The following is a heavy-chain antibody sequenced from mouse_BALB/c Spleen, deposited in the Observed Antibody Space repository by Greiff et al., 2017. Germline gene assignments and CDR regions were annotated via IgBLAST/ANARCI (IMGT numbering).Heavy chain of an antibody. Sequence: QVQLKQSGAELMKPGASVKISCKATGYTFSSYWIEWVKQRPGHGLEWIGEILPGSGSTNYNEKFKGKATFTADTSSNTAYMQLSSLTSEDSAVYYCARQLGLRGAYAMDYWGQGTSVTVSS. J-gene: IGHJ4*01. CDR3: ARQLGLRGAYAMDY. D-gene: IGHD3-1*01. V-gene: IGHV1-9*01. CDR1: GYTFSSYW. CDR2: ILPGSGST.